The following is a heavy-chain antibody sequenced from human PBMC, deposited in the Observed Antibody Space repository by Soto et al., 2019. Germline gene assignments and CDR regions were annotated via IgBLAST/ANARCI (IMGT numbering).Heavy chain of an antibody. CDR1: GYTFTSYG. CDR2: ISAYNGNT. D-gene: IGHD2-2*01. J-gene: IGHJ5*02. CDR3: ARTEDCSSTSCWEWNWFEP. Sequence: ASVKVSCKASGYTFTSYGISWVRQAPGQGLEWMGWISAYNGNTNYAQKLQGRVTMTTDTSTSTAYMELRSLRSDDTAVYYCARTEDCSSTSCWEWNWFEPWGQGTLVPVSS. V-gene: IGHV1-18*01.